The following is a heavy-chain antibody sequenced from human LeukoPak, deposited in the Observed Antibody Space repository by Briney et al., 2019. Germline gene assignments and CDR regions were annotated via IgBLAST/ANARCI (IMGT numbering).Heavy chain of an antibody. CDR2: IYTSGST. CDR1: GGSISSGSYY. J-gene: IGHJ1*01. CDR3: ARSGQQLVSPSAPFQH. D-gene: IGHD6-13*01. V-gene: IGHV4-61*02. Sequence: SETLSLTCTVSGGSISSGSYYWSWIRQPAGKGLEWIGRIYTSGSTNYNPSLKSRVTISVDTSKNQFSLKLSSVTAADTAVYYCARSGQQLVSPSAPFQHWGQGTLVTVSS.